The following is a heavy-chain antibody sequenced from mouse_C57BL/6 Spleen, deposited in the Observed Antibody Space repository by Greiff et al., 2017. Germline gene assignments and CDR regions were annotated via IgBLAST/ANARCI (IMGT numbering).Heavy chain of an antibody. CDR1: GFTFSSYA. V-gene: IGHV5-9-1*02. D-gene: IGHD1-1*01. CDR2: ISSGGDYI. CDR3: TRGGYGSSYYAMDY. Sequence: EVQRVESGEGLVKPGGSLKLSCAASGFTFSSYAMSWVRQTPEKRLEWVAYISSGGDYIYYADTVKGRFTISRDNARNTLYLQMSSLKSEDTAMYYCTRGGYGSSYYAMDYWGQGTSVTVSS. J-gene: IGHJ4*01.